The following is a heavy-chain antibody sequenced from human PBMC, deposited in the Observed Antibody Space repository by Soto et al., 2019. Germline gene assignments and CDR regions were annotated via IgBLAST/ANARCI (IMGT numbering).Heavy chain of an antibody. Sequence: GSLRLSCAASGFTFSSYGMHWVRQAPGKGLEWVAVISYDGSYKYYADSVKGRFTISRDNSKNTLYLQMNSLRAEDTAVYYCAKDVLRFLEWLAFYGMDVWGQGTTVTVSS. CDR2: ISYDGSYK. CDR1: GFTFSSYG. CDR3: AKDVLRFLEWLAFYGMDV. D-gene: IGHD3-3*01. J-gene: IGHJ6*02. V-gene: IGHV3-30*18.